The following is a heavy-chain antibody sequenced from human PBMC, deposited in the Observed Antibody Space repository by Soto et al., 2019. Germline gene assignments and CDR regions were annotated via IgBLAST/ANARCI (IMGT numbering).Heavy chain of an antibody. CDR2: IYHSGST. J-gene: IGHJ4*02. D-gene: IGHD3-16*02. CDR3: EREKRDYVWGSYLDF. V-gene: IGHV4-38-2*02. Sequence: PSETLSLTCAVSGYSISSGYYWGWIRQPPGKGLEWIGSIYHSGSTYYNPSLKSRVTISVDTSKNQFSLKLSSVTAADTAVYYCEREKRDYVWGSYLDFWGQGTLVTVYS. CDR1: GYSISSGYY.